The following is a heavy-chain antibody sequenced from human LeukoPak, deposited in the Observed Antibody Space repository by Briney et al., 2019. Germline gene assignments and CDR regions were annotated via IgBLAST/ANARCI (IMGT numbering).Heavy chain of an antibody. V-gene: IGHV4-34*01. D-gene: IGHD2-15*01. J-gene: IGHJ4*02. CDR1: GGSFSGYY. Sequence: SETLPLTCAVYGGSFSGYYWSWIRQPPGKGLEWIGEINHSGSTNYNPSLKSRVTISVDTSKNQFSLKLSSVTAADTAVYYCARGPHCSGGSCYAPASYYFDYWGQGTLVTVSS. CDR2: INHSGST. CDR3: ARGPHCSGGSCYAPASYYFDY.